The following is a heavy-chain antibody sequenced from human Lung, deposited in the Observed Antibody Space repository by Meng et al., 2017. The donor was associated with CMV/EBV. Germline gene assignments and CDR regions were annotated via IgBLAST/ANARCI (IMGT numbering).Heavy chain of an antibody. V-gene: IGHV1-69*10. D-gene: IGHD3-3*01. CDR3: ARDDRNYDFWSGYSNLGYFDD. Sequence: SVXVSCKASGGTFSSYAISWVRQAPGQGLEWMGGIIPILGIANYAQKFQGRVTITADKSTSTAYMELSSLRSEDTAVYYCARDDRNYDFWSGYSNLGYFDDWGHGALVTVSS. CDR2: IIPILGIA. J-gene: IGHJ4*01. CDR1: GGTFSSYA.